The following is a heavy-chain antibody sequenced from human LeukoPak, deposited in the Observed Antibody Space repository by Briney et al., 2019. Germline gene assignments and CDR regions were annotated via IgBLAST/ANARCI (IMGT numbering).Heavy chain of an antibody. CDR3: ASGYCSSTSCFDY. D-gene: IGHD2-2*01. CDR2: IYYSGST. V-gene: IGHV4-30-4*01. Sequence: PSETLSLTCTVSGGSISSGDYYWSWIRQPPGKGLEWIGYIYYSGSTYYNPSLKSRVTISVDTSKNQFSLKLSSVTAADTAVYYCASGYCSSTSCFDYWGQGTLVTVSS. CDR1: GGSISSGDYY. J-gene: IGHJ4*02.